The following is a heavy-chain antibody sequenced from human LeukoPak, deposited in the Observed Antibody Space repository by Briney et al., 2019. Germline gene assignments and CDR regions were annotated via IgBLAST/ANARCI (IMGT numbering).Heavy chain of an antibody. J-gene: IGHJ4*02. D-gene: IGHD1-26*01. V-gene: IGHV3-7*05. Sequence: GGSLRLSCAASGFXFSTYWISWVRQAPGRGLQWVVNIKPDGSEKYYVDSVKGRFTISRDNAKNSVDLQMNSLRVEDTAVYYCARGQSWAFDFWGQGTLVTVSS. CDR1: GFXFSTYW. CDR2: IKPDGSEK. CDR3: ARGQSWAFDF.